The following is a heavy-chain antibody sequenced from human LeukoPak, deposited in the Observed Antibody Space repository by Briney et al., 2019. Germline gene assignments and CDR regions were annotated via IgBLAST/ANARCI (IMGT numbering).Heavy chain of an antibody. D-gene: IGHD1-7*01. CDR2: ISSSSYI. CDR1: GFTFSSYS. CDR3: ARDLLTGTTSGVY. V-gene: IGHV3-21*01. J-gene: IGHJ4*02. Sequence: PGGSLRLSCAASGFTFSSYSMNWVRQAPGKGLEWVSSISSSSYIYYADSVKGRFTISRDNAKNSPYLQMNSLRAEDTAVYYCARDLLTGTTSGVYWGQGTLVTVSS.